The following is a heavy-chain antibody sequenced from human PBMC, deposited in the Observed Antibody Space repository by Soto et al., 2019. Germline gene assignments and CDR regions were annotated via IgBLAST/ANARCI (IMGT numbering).Heavy chain of an antibody. J-gene: IGHJ4*02. CDR1: GYTFTAFD. CDR3: ARVVRFFGGHAGY. Sequence: QVLWVQSGADVKKPGASVKVSCKTSGYTFTAFDITWVRQAPGQGLEWMGWMNTNTGNTGYAQKFQGRVTMTRDTSISTAYMELRRLRSEDTAVYYCARVVRFFGGHAGYWGQGTLVTVSS. V-gene: IGHV1-8*01. D-gene: IGHD3-3*01. CDR2: MNTNTGNT.